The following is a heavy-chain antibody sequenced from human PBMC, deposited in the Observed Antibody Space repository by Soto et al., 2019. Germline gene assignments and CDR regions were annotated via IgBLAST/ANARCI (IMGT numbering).Heavy chain of an antibody. CDR2: LYWDDDE. CDR3: VHRQYNGYDCGYFDY. V-gene: IGHV2-5*02. D-gene: IGHD5-12*01. J-gene: IGHJ4*02. CDR1: GFSLSTSGVA. Sequence: QITVKESGPTLVKPTQTLTLTCTVSGFSLSTSGVAVAWIRQPPGKALEWLALLYWDDDERYSPPLRSRLTITKDNSKNQVVLTMTNMDPVDTGTYYCVHRQYNGYDCGYFDYWGQGSLVAVSS.